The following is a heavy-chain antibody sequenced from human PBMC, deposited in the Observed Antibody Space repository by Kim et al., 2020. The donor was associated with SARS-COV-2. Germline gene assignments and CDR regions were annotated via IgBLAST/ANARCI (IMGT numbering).Heavy chain of an antibody. CDR3: ARSFPDRRQWLV. V-gene: IGHV4-4*09. J-gene: IGHJ4*02. Sequence: NSNPSRKSRVTISVDTSKNQFSLRLSSVTAADTAVYYWARSFPDRRQWLVWGQGTLVTVSS. D-gene: IGHD6-19*01.